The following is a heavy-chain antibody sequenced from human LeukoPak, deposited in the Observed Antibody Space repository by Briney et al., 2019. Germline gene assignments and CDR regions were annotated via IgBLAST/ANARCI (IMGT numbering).Heavy chain of an antibody. D-gene: IGHD6-19*01. J-gene: IGHJ5*02. CDR2: IYYSGST. CDR1: GGSISSSSYY. V-gene: IGHV4-39*07. Sequence: SETLSLTCTVSGGSISSSSYYWGWIRQPPGKGLEWIGSIYYSGSTYYNPSLKSRVTISVDTSKNQFSLKLSSVTAADTAVYYCARGIAVARVPFDPWGQGTLVTVSS. CDR3: ARGIAVARVPFDP.